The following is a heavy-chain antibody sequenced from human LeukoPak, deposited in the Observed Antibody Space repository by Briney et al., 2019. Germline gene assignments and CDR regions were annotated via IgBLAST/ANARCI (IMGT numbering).Heavy chain of an antibody. D-gene: IGHD4-17*01. V-gene: IGHV1-3*01. J-gene: IGHJ5*02. CDR1: GYIFINYA. Sequence: GASVKVSCKASGYIFINYAIHWVRQAPGQRLEWMGWINAGNGNTKYSQKFQGRVTITRDTSASTAYMELSSLRSEDTAVYYCARDDYVGNWFDPWGQGTLVTVSS. CDR3: ARDDYVGNWFDP. CDR2: INAGNGNT.